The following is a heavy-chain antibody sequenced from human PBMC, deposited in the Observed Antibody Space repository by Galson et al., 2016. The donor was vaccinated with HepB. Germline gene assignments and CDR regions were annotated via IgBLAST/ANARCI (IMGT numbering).Heavy chain of an antibody. CDR3: AKDQPGIPFEY. V-gene: IGHV3-23*01. D-gene: IGHD1-14*01. CDR2: ISGSGGST. J-gene: IGHJ4*02. Sequence: SLRLSCAASGFTFRNYGMSWVRQAPGKGLEWVSAISGSGGSTYYADSVKGRFTISRDNSKNTLFLQMNSLTAEDTAVYFCAKDQPGIPFEYWGQGTLVTVSS. CDR1: GFTFRNYG.